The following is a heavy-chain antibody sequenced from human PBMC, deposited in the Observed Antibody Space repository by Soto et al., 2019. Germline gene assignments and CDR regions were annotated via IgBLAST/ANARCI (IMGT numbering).Heavy chain of an antibody. CDR1: GGSISSGGYY. J-gene: IGHJ3*02. Sequence: QVQLQESGPGLVKPSQTLSLTCTVSGGSISSGGYYWSWIRQHPGKGLEWIGYIYYSGSTYYNPSLKSRVTISVDTSKSQFSLKLSSVTAADTAVYYCARGGFNGDNEGHDAFDIWGQGTMVTVSS. CDR2: IYYSGST. D-gene: IGHD4-17*01. CDR3: ARGGFNGDNEGHDAFDI. V-gene: IGHV4-31*03.